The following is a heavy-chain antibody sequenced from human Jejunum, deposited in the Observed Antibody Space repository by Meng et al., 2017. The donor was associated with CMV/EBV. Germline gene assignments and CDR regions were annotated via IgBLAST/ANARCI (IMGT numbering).Heavy chain of an antibody. V-gene: IGHV4-38-2*02. CDR3: VREQFLTGSSVDY. Sequence: VSGYSISSGSYWAWIRQTPDKGLEWLGSVYQSGTTFYNPSVVRRVIISMDTSKNQFSLQLTSVTAADTAMYYCVREQFLTGSSVDYWGHGILVTVSS. CDR1: GYSISSGSY. CDR2: VYQSGTT. D-gene: IGHD6-6*01. J-gene: IGHJ4*01.